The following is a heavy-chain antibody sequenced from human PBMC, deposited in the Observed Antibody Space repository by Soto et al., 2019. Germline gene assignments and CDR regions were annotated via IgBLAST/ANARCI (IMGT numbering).Heavy chain of an antibody. CDR3: DKTGDYEGYYYYGMDV. Sequence: PGGSLRLSCAAYGFTFSSYAMSWVRQAPGKGLEWVSAISGSGGSTYYADSVKGRFTISRDNSKNTLYLQMNSLRAEETAVYYCDKTGDYEGYYYYGMDVWGHGPTVTAPS. V-gene: IGHV3-23*01. J-gene: IGHJ6*02. D-gene: IGHD4-17*01. CDR2: ISGSGGST. CDR1: GFTFSSYA.